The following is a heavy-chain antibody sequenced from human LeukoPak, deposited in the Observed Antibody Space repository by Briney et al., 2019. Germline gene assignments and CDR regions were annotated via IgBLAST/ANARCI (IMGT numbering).Heavy chain of an antibody. D-gene: IGHD2-8*01. Sequence: SETLSLTCAVYGGSFSGYYWSWIRQPPGKGLEWIGEINHSGSTNYNPSLKSRVTISVDTSKNQFSLKLSTVTAADTAVYFCAREPNLNWFDPWGQGTLVTVSS. V-gene: IGHV4-34*01. CDR3: AREPNLNWFDP. J-gene: IGHJ5*02. CDR1: GGSFSGYY. CDR2: INHSGST.